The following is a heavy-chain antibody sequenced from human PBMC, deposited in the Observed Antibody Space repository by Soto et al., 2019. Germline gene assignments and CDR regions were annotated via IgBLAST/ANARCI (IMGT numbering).Heavy chain of an antibody. CDR3: ARGGEGRLFGLLPFDY. J-gene: IGHJ4*02. D-gene: IGHD3-16*01. Sequence: GAPVKVCCKASGQTFNNYHMHWVRQATGQGLEWMGIINPSVGSSSYAQKFQGRVTMTRETSSNTVYMELSSLRFEDTAVYFCARGGEGRLFGLLPFDYRGQGTQVTVSS. V-gene: IGHV1-46*02. CDR2: INPSVGSS. CDR1: GQTFNNYH.